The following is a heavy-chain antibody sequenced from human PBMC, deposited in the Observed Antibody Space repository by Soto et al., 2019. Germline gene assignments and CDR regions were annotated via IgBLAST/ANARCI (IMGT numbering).Heavy chain of an antibody. CDR2: IIPIFGTA. J-gene: IGHJ6*02. V-gene: IGHV1-69*13. CDR3: ARSEYGGNSGYYYGMDV. D-gene: IGHD4-17*01. CDR1: GYTFTSYA. Sequence: ASVKVSCKASGYTFTSYAISWVRQAPGQGLEWMGGIIPIFGTANYAQKFQGRVTITADESTSTAYMELSSLRSEDTAVYYCARSEYGGNSGYYYGMDVWGQGTTVTVSS.